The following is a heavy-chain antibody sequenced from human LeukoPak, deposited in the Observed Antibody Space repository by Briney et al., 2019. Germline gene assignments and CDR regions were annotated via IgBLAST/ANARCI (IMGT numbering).Heavy chain of an antibody. CDR2: TYYRSKWYN. CDR1: GDSVSSNSAA. V-gene: IGHV6-1*01. CDR3: ARGVVYDILTGYYYFDY. J-gene: IGHJ4*02. D-gene: IGHD3-9*01. Sequence: SQTLSLTCAISGDSVSSNSAAWNWIRQSPSRGLEWLGRTYYRSKWYNDYAVSVKSRITINPDTSKNQFSLQLNSVTPEDTAVYYCARGVVYDILTGYYYFDYRGQGTLVTVSS.